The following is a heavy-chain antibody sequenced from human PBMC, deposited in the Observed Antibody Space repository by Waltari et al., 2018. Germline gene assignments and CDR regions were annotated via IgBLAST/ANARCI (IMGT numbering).Heavy chain of an antibody. D-gene: IGHD3-10*01. Sequence: QVQLVQSGAEVKKPGSSVKDPCKASGGTFSSSAISWVRQAPGQVLEWLGGIIPILGIANYGQKFQGRVTVTGGKSTSTAYMELSSLRSEDRAVYYCAGDRVTMVQGVIMEDAFDIWGQGTMVTVSS. CDR1: GGTFSSSA. V-gene: IGHV1-69*10. CDR2: IIPILGIA. J-gene: IGHJ3*02. CDR3: AGDRVTMVQGVIMEDAFDI.